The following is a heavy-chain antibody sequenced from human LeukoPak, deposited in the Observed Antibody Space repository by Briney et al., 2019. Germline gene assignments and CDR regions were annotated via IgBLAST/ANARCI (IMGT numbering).Heavy chain of an antibody. Sequence: PGGSLRLSCAAAGFTFSSYGMSWVRQAPGKGLQRVSSISADGKERDYPDSVKGRFTISRDNSKNTLYLQMNSLRAEDTAVYYCAKCIPQQLVYRGDYYYMDVWGKGTTVTVSS. J-gene: IGHJ6*03. CDR1: GFTFSSYG. CDR3: AKCIPQQLVYRGDYYYMDV. V-gene: IGHV3-23*01. CDR2: ISADGKER. D-gene: IGHD6-13*01.